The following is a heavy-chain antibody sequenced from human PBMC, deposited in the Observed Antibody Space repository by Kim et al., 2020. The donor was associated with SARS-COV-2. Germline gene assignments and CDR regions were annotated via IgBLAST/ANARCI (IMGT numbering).Heavy chain of an antibody. CDR3: AREPGGGYLDY. Sequence: GGSLRLSCAASGFTFSSYAMHWVRQAPGKGLEWVAVISYDGSNKYYADSVKGRFTISRDNSKNTPYLQMNSLRAEDTAVYYCAREPGGGYLDYWGQGTLVTVSS. V-gene: IGHV3-30*04. CDR2: ISYDGSNK. D-gene: IGHD2-15*01. J-gene: IGHJ4*02. CDR1: GFTFSSYA.